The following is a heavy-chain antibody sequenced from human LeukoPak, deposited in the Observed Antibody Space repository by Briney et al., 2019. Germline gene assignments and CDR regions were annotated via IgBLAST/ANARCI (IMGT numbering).Heavy chain of an antibody. Sequence: GGSLRLSCAASGFTFSSYGMHWVRQAPGKGLEWVAVISFDGSGKYYADSVKGRFTISTDISKNTLYLEMNSLRADDTAMYYCARAQLEYCSTTSCYVFDSWGQGTLVTVSS. CDR1: GFTFSSYG. CDR3: ARAQLEYCSTTSCYVFDS. D-gene: IGHD2-2*01. J-gene: IGHJ4*02. V-gene: IGHV3-30*19. CDR2: ISFDGSGK.